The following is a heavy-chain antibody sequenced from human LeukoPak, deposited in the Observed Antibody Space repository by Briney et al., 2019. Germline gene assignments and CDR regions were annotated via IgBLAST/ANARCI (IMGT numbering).Heavy chain of an antibody. J-gene: IGHJ5*02. Sequence: LETLSLTCAVYGGSLSGYYWSWIRQPPGKGLEWIGEKSHGEGTKYNPSLKSRVTISVDTSKNQFSLNLGPVTAADTAVYYCARLVAGWSDPWGQGTLVTVSS. V-gene: IGHV4-34*01. CDR2: KSHGEGT. CDR3: ARLVAGWSDP. D-gene: IGHD2-2*01. CDR1: GGSLSGYY.